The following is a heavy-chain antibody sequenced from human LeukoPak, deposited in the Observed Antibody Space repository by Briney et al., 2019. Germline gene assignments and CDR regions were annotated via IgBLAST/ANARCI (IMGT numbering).Heavy chain of an antibody. CDR3: ARLVSDFGGDCYLAHFDY. D-gene: IGHD2-21*01. CDR2: IYHSGST. V-gene: IGHV4-38-2*02. CDR1: GFSISNPYY. J-gene: IGHJ4*02. Sequence: PSETLSLTCTVSGFSISNPYYWGWIRQPPGKGLEWIGSIYHSGSTYYNPSLKSRVTISIDTSKNQFSLNLSSVTAADTAVYYCARLVSDFGGDCYLAHFDYWGQGTLVTVSS.